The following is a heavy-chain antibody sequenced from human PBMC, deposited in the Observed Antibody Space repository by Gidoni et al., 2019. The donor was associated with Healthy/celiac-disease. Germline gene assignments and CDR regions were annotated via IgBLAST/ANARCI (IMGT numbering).Heavy chain of an antibody. J-gene: IGHJ5*02. D-gene: IGHD5-12*01. CDR2: IDPSDSYT. V-gene: IGHV5-10-1*03. CDR3: ARHLLIVATISSVTGFDP. CDR1: GYSFTSYC. Sequence: EVQLVQSGAEVKKPGESLRISCKGSGYSFTSYCISWVRQMPGKGLEWMGRIDPSDSYTNYSPSFQGHVTISADKSISTAYLQWSSLKASDTAMYYCARHLLIVATISSVTGFDPWGQGTLVTVSS.